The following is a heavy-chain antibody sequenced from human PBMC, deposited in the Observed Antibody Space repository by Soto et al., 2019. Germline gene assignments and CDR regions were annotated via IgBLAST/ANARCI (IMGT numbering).Heavy chain of an antibody. J-gene: IGHJ4*02. Sequence: QVQLVQSGAEVKKPGASVKVSCKASGYTFTSYGFNWVRQAPVQGLEWMGWISDYNGNTNYAQKLQGRVTMTTDTSTSTAYMEVRSLRSDDTAVYYCTRGRHYYGSGPDFWGQGTLVTVSS. D-gene: IGHD3-10*01. V-gene: IGHV1-18*01. CDR3: TRGRHYYGSGPDF. CDR1: GYTFTSYG. CDR2: ISDYNGNT.